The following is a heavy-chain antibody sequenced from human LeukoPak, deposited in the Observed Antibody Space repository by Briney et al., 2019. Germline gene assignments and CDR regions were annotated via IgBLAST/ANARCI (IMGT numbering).Heavy chain of an antibody. Sequence: GGSLRLSCAVSGFTLTTYWMSWVRQAPGKGLEWLANINQDGSVKYYVDSLKDRFTIYRDNAKDSLYLQMNSLRAEDTAIYYCARIGYSSSSNDWWGQGTLVTVFS. V-gene: IGHV3-7*01. CDR2: INQDGSVK. J-gene: IGHJ4*02. D-gene: IGHD6-6*01. CDR1: GFTLTTYW. CDR3: ARIGYSSSSNDW.